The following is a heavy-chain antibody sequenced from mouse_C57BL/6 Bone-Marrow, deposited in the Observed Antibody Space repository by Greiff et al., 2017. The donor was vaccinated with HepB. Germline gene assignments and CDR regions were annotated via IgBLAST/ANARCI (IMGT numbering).Heavy chain of an antibody. CDR3: ARQRDGYCHFDY. CDR2: ISNGGGST. V-gene: IGHV5-12*01. Sequence: EVKLMESGGGLVQPGGSLKLSCAASGFTFSDYYMYWVRQTPEKRLEWVAYISNGGGSTYYPDTVKGRFTISRDNAKNTLYLQMSRLKSEDTAMYYCARQRDGYCHFDYWGQGTTLTVSS. CDR1: GFTFSDYY. D-gene: IGHD2-3*01. J-gene: IGHJ2*01.